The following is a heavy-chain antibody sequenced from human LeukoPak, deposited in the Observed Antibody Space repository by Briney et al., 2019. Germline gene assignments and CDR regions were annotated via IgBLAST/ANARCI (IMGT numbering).Heavy chain of an antibody. V-gene: IGHV4-39*07. D-gene: IGHD6-13*01. CDR2: IYYSGST. J-gene: IGHJ4*02. Sequence: KPSETLSLTCTVSGGSISSSSYYWGWIRQPPGKGLEWIGSIYYSGSTYYNPSLKSRVTISVDTSKNQFSLKLSSVTAADTAVYYCATIAAAGTGAFDYWGQGTLVTVSS. CDR3: ATIAAAGTGAFDY. CDR1: GGSISSSSYY.